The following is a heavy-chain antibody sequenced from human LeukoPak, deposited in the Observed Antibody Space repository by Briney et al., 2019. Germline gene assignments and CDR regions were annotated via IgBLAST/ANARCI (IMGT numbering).Heavy chain of an antibody. Sequence: QPSETLSLTCTVSGGSISSSTYYWGWIRQAPGKGLEWVSAISGSGGSTYYADSVKGRFTISRDNSKNTLYLQMNSLRAEDTAVYYCAKKASKEVTIFDYWGQGTLVTVSS. CDR1: GGSISSSTYY. J-gene: IGHJ4*02. CDR3: AKKASKEVTIFDY. V-gene: IGHV3-23*01. CDR2: ISGSGGST. D-gene: IGHD4-11*01.